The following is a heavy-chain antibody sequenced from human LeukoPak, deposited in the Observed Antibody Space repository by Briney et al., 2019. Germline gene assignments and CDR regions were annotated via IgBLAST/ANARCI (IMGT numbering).Heavy chain of an antibody. D-gene: IGHD4-17*01. CDR3: ARGSRYGDYPYYCDF. Sequence: GGSLRLSCAASEFTFSSYGMHWVRQAPGKGLDWVAFVRYDGNNPYYSASVKGRFTISRDNSKNTVLLQMNNLRLEDAAVYYCARGSRYGDYPYYCDFWGQGTLVTVSS. V-gene: IGHV3-30*02. CDR1: EFTFSSYG. J-gene: IGHJ4*02. CDR2: VRYDGNNP.